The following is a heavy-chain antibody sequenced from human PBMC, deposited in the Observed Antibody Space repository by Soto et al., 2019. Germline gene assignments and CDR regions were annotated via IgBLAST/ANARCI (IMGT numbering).Heavy chain of an antibody. J-gene: IGHJ3*02. D-gene: IGHD2-21*02. V-gene: IGHV3-21*06. CDR2: ISGTGTFI. CDR3: ARESGTDTGDALDI. CDR1: GFTFTRHS. Sequence: EVQLVESGGGLVKPGGSLRLSCAASGFTFTRHSMNWVRQAPGKGLEWVSCISGTGTFIYYSDSVKGRFTISRDDAKTSLYLQMNSLTAEDTAVYYCARESGTDTGDALDIWGPGTMVTVS.